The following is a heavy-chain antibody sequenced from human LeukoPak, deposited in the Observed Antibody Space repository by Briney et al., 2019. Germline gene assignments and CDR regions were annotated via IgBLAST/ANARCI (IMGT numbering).Heavy chain of an antibody. D-gene: IGHD3-22*01. Sequence: GWSLRLSCAASGFTFSSYAMHWVRQAPGKGLEWVAVISYDGSNKYYADSVKGRFTISRDNSKNTLYLQMNSLRAEDTAVYYCARDFVDITMIVVVTNYYYYGMDVWGQGTTVTVSS. J-gene: IGHJ6*02. V-gene: IGHV3-30-3*01. CDR3: ARDFVDITMIVVVTNYYYYGMDV. CDR2: ISYDGSNK. CDR1: GFTFSSYA.